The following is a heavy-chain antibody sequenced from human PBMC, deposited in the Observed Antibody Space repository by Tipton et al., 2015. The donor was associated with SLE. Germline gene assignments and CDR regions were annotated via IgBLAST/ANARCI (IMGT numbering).Heavy chain of an antibody. CDR3: ARAGTGTAWGTFDT. V-gene: IGHV4-39*07. CDR2: IYYSGST. CDR1: GGSINNSYYY. D-gene: IGHD1-14*01. J-gene: IGHJ3*02. Sequence: TLSLTCTVSGGSINNSYYYWAWIRQPPGKGLEWIGSIYYSGSTFNNPSLKSRVTISAVTSKNQFSLRVSSVTAADTAVYYCARAGTGTAWGTFDTWGPGTMVTVSS.